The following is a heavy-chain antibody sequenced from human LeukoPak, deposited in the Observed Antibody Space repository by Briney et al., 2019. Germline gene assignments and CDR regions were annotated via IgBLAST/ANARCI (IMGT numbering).Heavy chain of an antibody. CDR3: ARALPYYYDSSGDAFDI. CDR2: IYTSGST. D-gene: IGHD3-22*01. CDR1: GGSISSYY. J-gene: IGHJ3*02. Sequence: SETLSLTCTVSGGSISSYYWSWIRQPAGKGLEWIGRIYTSGSTNYNPSLKSRVTISVDTSKNQFSLKLSSVTAADTAVYYCARALPYYYDSSGDAFDIWGQGTMVTVSS. V-gene: IGHV4-4*07.